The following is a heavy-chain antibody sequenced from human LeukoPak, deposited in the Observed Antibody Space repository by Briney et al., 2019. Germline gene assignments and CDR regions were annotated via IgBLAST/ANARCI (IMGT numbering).Heavy chain of an antibody. Sequence: SETLSLTCTVSGGSISSYYWSWIRQPPGMGLEWVGYIYYSGSTNYNPSLKSRVTISVDTSKNQFSLKLSSVTAADTAVYYCAREFSGNFDYWGQGTLVTVSS. CDR3: AREFSGNFDY. CDR2: IYYSGST. V-gene: IGHV4-59*01. J-gene: IGHJ4*02. CDR1: GGSISSYY. D-gene: IGHD6-19*01.